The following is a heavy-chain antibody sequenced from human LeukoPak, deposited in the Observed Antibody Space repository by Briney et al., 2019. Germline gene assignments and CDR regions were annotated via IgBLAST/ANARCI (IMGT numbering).Heavy chain of an antibody. CDR3: ARPVGATARDAFDI. D-gene: IGHD1-26*01. V-gene: IGHV4-30-2*01. CDR1: GGSISSGGYY. CDR2: IYHSGST. Sequence: SETLSLTCTVSGGSISSGGYYWSWIRQPPGKGLEWIGYIYHSGSTYYNPSLKSRVTISVDRSKNQFSLKLSSVTAADTAVYYCARPVGATARDAFDIWGQGIMVTVSS. J-gene: IGHJ3*02.